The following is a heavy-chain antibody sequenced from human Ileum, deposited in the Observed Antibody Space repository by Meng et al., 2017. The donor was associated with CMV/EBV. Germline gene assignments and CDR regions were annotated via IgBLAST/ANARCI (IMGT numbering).Heavy chain of an antibody. J-gene: IGHJ4*02. CDR2: INPNSGGT. V-gene: IGHV1-2*02. Sequence: GQYMHWVRQAPGQGLEWMGWINPNSGGTKYAQKFQGRVTMTRDTSISTTYMELSRLGSDDTAVYYCAKPKGLRYYSESGGYYSPFDQWGQGTLVTVSS. CDR1: GQY. D-gene: IGHD3-22*01. CDR3: AKPKGLRYYSESGGYYSPFDQ.